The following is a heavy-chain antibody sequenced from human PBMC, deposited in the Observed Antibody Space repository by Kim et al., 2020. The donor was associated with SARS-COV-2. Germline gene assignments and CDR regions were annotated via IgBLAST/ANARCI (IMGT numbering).Heavy chain of an antibody. CDR1: GGYIRTSY. D-gene: IGHD2-21*02. Sequence: SETLSLTCTVSGGYIRTSYWSWIRQPPGKGLEWIGYIYYTGRTNYNPSLKSRVTISVDTSKNQFSLKLNSVTAADTAVYYCARVGGDWYNWFDPWGQGTL. J-gene: IGHJ5*02. CDR2: IYYTGRT. CDR3: ARVGGDWYNWFDP. V-gene: IGHV4-59*01.